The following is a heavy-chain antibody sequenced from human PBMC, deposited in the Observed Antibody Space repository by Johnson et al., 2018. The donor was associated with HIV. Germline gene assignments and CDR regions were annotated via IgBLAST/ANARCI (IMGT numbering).Heavy chain of an antibody. J-gene: IGHJ3*02. V-gene: IGHV3-20*04. D-gene: IGHD6-13*01. CDR2: INWNGGSI. CDR3: TGDLIDGGSWYDTQSALDI. Sequence: VQLVESGGGLVKPGGSLRVSCAASGFTFSDAWMSWVRQAPGKGLEWVSGINWNGGSIGYADSVKGRFTISRDNAKNSLYLQMNSLRAEDTAVYYCTGDLIDGGSWYDTQSALDIWGQGTMVTVSS. CDR1: GFTFSDAW.